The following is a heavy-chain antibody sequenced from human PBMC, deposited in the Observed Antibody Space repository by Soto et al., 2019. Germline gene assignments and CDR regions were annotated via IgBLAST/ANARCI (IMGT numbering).Heavy chain of an antibody. CDR3: AKDRGPYCSGGICYPPSWFGP. J-gene: IGHJ5*02. V-gene: IGHV3-23*01. CDR2: ITGIDGRT. Sequence: SGGSLRLSCVGSGFTFGNYAMSWVRQAPGKGLEWVSSITGIDGRTYYADSVKGRFTISRDNPKNTLYLQMNNLRAEDTAMFYCAKDRGPYCSGGICYPPSWFGPWGQGTQVTVSS. D-gene: IGHD2-15*01. CDR1: GFTFGNYA.